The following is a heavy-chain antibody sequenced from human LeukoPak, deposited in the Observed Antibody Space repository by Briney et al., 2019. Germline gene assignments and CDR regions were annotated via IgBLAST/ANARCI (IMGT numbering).Heavy chain of an antibody. V-gene: IGHV3-21*01. D-gene: IGHD3-10*01. CDR2: ISSSGSYI. J-gene: IGHJ4*02. CDR3: ARGGAMVRGVSPLDY. Sequence: GGSLRLSCAASGFTFSSYSVNWVRRAPGKGLEWVSSISSSGSYIYYADSVKGRFTISRDNAKNSLYLQMNSLRAEDTAVYYCARGGAMVRGVSPLDYWGQGTLVTVSS. CDR1: GFTFSSYS.